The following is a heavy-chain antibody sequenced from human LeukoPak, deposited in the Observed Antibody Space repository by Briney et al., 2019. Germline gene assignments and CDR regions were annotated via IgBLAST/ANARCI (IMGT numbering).Heavy chain of an antibody. J-gene: IGHJ6*03. CDR3: TQVGCSGGSCWNYYYYMDV. Sequence: PGGSLTLSCAASGFTFSSYGMHWVRQAPGKGLEWVAFIRYDGSNKYYADSVKGRFTISRDNSKNTLYLQMNSLRAEDTAVYYCTQVGCSGGSCWNYYYYMDVWGKGTTVTISS. V-gene: IGHV3-30*02. D-gene: IGHD2-15*01. CDR1: GFTFSSYG. CDR2: IRYDGSNK.